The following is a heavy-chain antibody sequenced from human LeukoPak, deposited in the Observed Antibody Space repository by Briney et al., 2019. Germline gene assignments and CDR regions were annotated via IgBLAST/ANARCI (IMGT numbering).Heavy chain of an antibody. CDR3: AEGYCVNTRCSNYDY. V-gene: IGHV3-23*01. CDR1: GFTFNNYV. D-gene: IGHD2-2*01. J-gene: IGHJ4*02. CDR2: VSNSGGST. Sequence: PGGSLRLSCAASGFTFNNYVMSWVRQAPGKGLEWVSVVSNSGGSTYYADSVKGRFTISRDNSKNTVYLQMNSLRAEDTAVYYCAEGYCVNTRCSNYDYWGQGTLVTVSS.